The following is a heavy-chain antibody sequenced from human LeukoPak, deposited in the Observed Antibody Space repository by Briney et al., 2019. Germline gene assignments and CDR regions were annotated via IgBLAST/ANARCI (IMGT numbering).Heavy chain of an antibody. CDR1: GFTFRSYW. CDR3: ARGSGSYSSDASDI. Sequence: GGSLRLSCAASGFTFRSYWMHWVRQTPGKGLVWVSRINGDGSNTTYADSVKGRFTTSRDTAKNTLYLQMISLRADDTAVYYCARGSGSYSSDASDIWGQRTMVTVSS. CDR2: INGDGSNT. V-gene: IGHV3-74*01. J-gene: IGHJ3*02. D-gene: IGHD3-10*01.